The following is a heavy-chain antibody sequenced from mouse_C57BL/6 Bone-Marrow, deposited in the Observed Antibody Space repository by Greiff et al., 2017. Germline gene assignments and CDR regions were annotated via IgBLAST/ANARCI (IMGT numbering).Heavy chain of an antibody. CDR3: ARHGGYYAWFAY. Sequence: EVMLVESGGGLVQPGGSLKLSCAASGFTFSDYYMYWVRQTPEKRLAWVAYISNGGGSTYYPDTVKGRFTISRDNVTNTLYLQMSRLKSGVTAMYYCARHGGYYAWFAYWGNGTLVTVSA. CDR2: ISNGGGST. CDR1: GFTFSDYY. V-gene: IGHV5-12*01. D-gene: IGHD2-3*01. J-gene: IGHJ3*01.